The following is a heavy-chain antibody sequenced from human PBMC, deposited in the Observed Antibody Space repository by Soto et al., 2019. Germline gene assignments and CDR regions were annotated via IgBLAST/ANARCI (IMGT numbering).Heavy chain of an antibody. Sequence: SETLSLTCAVYGGSFSGYYWSWIRQPPGKGLEWIGEINHSGSTNYNPSLKSRVTISVDTSKNQFSLKLSSVTAADTAVYYCARSAAPLYFDDWGQGTLVTVSS. V-gene: IGHV4-34*01. D-gene: IGHD6-6*01. J-gene: IGHJ4*02. CDR3: ARSAAPLYFDD. CDR1: GGSFSGYY. CDR2: INHSGST.